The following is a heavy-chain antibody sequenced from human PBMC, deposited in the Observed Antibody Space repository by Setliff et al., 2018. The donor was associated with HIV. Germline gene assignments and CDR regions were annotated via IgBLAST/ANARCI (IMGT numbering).Heavy chain of an antibody. CDR2: ISYSGST. J-gene: IGHJ5*02. D-gene: IGHD3-3*01. Sequence: SETLSLTCTVSGGSISSYYWSWIRQPPGKGLEWIGYISYSGSTNYNPSLKSRVTISVDTAKNQFSLKLSSVTAADTAVYYCARLRGSYDFSNWFDPWGQGTQVTVSS. CDR1: GGSISSYY. V-gene: IGHV4-59*01. CDR3: ARLRGSYDFSNWFDP.